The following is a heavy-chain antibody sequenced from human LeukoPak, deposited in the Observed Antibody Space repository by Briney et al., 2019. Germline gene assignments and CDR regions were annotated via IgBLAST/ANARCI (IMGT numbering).Heavy chain of an antibody. Sequence: GAAVKVSCKASGYIFTSYGISWVRQAPGQGLEWMGWISIYNGKTNYAQKVRGRVTMTTDTSTSTDFMEMRSLRSDDTAVYYCAKVISVATGKYYFDYWGQGTLVTVSS. CDR3: AKVISVATGKYYFDY. D-gene: IGHD5-12*01. CDR2: ISIYNGKT. CDR1: GYIFTSYG. V-gene: IGHV1-18*01. J-gene: IGHJ4*02.